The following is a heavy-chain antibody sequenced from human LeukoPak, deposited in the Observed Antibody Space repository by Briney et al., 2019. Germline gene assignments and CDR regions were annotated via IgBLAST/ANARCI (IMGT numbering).Heavy chain of an antibody. V-gene: IGHV3-48*02. CDR2: ISSTSSTM. J-gene: IGHJ6*03. D-gene: IGHD4-23*01. CDR3: ARDYGGNPTPWYYYMDV. Sequence: PGGSLRLSCAASGFTFSSYSMNWVRQAPGKGLEWVSYISSTSSTMYYADSVKGRFTISRDNAKNSLYLQMNSLRDEDTAVYYCARDYGGNPTPWYYYMDVWGKGTTVTVSS. CDR1: GFTFSSYS.